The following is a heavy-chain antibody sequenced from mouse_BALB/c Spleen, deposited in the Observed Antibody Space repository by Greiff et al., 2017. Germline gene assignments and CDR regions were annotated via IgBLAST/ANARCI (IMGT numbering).Heavy chain of an antibody. V-gene: IGHV1S81*02. CDR1: GYTFTSYY. Sequence: QVQLQQSGAELVKPGASVKWSCKASGYTFTSYYMYWVKQRPGQGLEWIGEINPSNGGTNFNEKFKSKATLTVDKSSSTAYMQLSSLTSEDSAVYYCTRSWDGIFAYWGQGTLVTVSA. CDR2: INPSNGGT. J-gene: IGHJ3*01. D-gene: IGHD4-1*01. CDR3: TRSWDGIFAY.